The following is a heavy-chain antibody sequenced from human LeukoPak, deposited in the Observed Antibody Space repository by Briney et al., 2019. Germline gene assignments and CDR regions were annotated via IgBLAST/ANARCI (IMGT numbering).Heavy chain of an antibody. J-gene: IGHJ6*03. CDR1: GYTLTELS. CDR3: ATAGLRNYYYYYMDV. D-gene: IGHD3-16*01. CDR2: FDPEDGET. Sequence: ASVKVSCKVSGYTLTELSMHWVRQAPGKGLEWMGGFDPEDGETIYAQKFQGRVTMTEDTSTDTAYMELSSLRSEDTAVYYCATAGLRNYYYYYMDVWGKGTTVTISS. V-gene: IGHV1-24*01.